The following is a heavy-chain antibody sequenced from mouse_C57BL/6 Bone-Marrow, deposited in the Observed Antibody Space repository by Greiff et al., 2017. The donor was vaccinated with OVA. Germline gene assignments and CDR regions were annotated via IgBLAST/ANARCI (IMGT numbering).Heavy chain of an antibody. CDR1: GFTFTDYY. Sequence: EVKLVESEGGLVQPGSSMKLSCTASGFTFTDYYMAWVRQVPEKGLEWVANINHDGSSTYYLDTLKSRFIFSRDTATNMLYLQMSSLKSEDTASYYSAKELHYGSSLFDYWGQGTTLTVSS. CDR3: AKELHYGSSLFDY. D-gene: IGHD1-1*01. CDR2: INHDGSST. J-gene: IGHJ2*01. V-gene: IGHV5-16*01.